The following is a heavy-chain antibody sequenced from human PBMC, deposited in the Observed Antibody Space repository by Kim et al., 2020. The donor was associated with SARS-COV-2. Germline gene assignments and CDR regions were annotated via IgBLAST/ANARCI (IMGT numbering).Heavy chain of an antibody. Sequence: ASVKVSCKASGYTFTGYYMHWVRQAPGQGLEWMGRINPNSGGTNYAQKFQGRVTMTRDTSISTAYMELSRLRSDDTAVYYCAKAHWGKRWYYYGMDVWGQGTTVTVSS. CDR2: INPNSGGT. CDR3: AKAHWGKRWYYYGMDV. D-gene: IGHD3-16*01. CDR1: GYTFTGYY. V-gene: IGHV1-2*06. J-gene: IGHJ6*02.